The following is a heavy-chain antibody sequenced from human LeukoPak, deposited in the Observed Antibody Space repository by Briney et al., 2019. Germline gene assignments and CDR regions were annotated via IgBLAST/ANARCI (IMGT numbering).Heavy chain of an antibody. Sequence: GGSLRLSCAASGFTFSNYAMTWVRQAPGKGLEWVSAISGSGGSTYYADFVKGRFTISRDNSKSTLYLQMNSLRAEDTALYYCARYCTGSSCSAGGNHYGMDVWGQGTTVTVSS. CDR1: GFTFSNYA. V-gene: IGHV3-23*01. CDR3: ARYCTGSSCSAGGNHYGMDV. J-gene: IGHJ6*02. CDR2: ISGSGGST. D-gene: IGHD2-2*01.